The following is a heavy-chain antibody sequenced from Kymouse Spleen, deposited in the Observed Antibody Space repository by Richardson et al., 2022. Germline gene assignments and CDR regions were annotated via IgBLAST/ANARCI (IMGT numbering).Heavy chain of an antibody. CDR2: INHSGST. CDR3: ARRRWNYDYFDY. V-gene: IGHV4-34*01. J-gene: IGHJ4*02. Sequence: QVQLQQWGAGLLKPSETLSLTCAVYGGSFSGYYWSWIRQPPGKGLEWIGEINHSGSTNYNPSLKSRVTISVDTSKNQFSLKLSSVTAADTAVYYCARRRWNYDYFDYWGQGTLVTVSS. D-gene: IGHD1-7*01. CDR1: GGSFSGYY.